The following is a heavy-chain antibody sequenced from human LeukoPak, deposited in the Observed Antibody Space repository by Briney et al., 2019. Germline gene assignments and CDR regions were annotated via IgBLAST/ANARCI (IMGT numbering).Heavy chain of an antibody. Sequence: PSETLSLTCAVYGGSFSGYYWSWIRQPPGKGLEWIGEINHSGSTNYNPSLKSRVTISVDTSKNQFSLKLSSVTAADTAVYYCARGGYYDILTGTLYYFDHWGQGTLVTVSS. CDR1: GGSFSGYY. J-gene: IGHJ4*02. D-gene: IGHD3-9*01. CDR3: ARGGYYDILTGTLYYFDH. CDR2: INHSGST. V-gene: IGHV4-34*01.